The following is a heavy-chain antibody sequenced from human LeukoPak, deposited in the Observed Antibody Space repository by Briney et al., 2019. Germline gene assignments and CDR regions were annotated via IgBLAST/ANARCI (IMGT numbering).Heavy chain of an antibody. CDR1: GFTFSSYG. CDR3: AKDKGASYSSSPIDP. D-gene: IGHD6-6*01. J-gene: IGHJ5*02. V-gene: IGHV3-30*02. Sequence: GGSLRLSCAASGFTFSSYGMHWVRQAPGKGLEWVAFIRYDGSNKYYADSVKGRFTISRDNSKNTLYLQMNSLRAEDTAVHYCAKDKGASYSSSPIDPWGQGTLVTVSS. CDR2: IRYDGSNK.